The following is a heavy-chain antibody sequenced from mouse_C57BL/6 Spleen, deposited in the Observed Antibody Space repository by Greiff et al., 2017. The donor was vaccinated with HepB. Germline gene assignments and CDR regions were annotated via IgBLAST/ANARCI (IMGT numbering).Heavy chain of an antibody. CDR2: IYPGDGDT. D-gene: IGHD2-5*01. J-gene: IGHJ2*01. V-gene: IGHV1-82*01. CDR1: GYAFSSSW. CDR3: ARGGSNYMDYFDY. Sequence: VQLQQSGPELVKPGASVKISCKASGYAFSSSWMNWVKQRPGKGLEWIGRIYPGDGDTNYNGKFKGKATLTADKSSSTAYMQLSSLTSEDSAVYFCARGGSNYMDYFDYWGQGTTLTVSS.